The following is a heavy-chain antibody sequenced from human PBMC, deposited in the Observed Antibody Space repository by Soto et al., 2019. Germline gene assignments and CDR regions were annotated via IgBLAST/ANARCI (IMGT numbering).Heavy chain of an antibody. CDR1: GFTFSTYT. J-gene: IGHJ4*02. D-gene: IGHD3-22*01. CDR3: AKATSGYYYLFGY. Sequence: GGSLRLSCSVSGFTFSTYTMSWVRQAPGMGLEWVSAISGRGVGTYYADSVKGRFTISRDNSKNTLYLQMNSLRADDTAVYYCAKATSGYYYLFGYWGQGTLVTVSS. CDR2: ISGRGVGT. V-gene: IGHV3-23*01.